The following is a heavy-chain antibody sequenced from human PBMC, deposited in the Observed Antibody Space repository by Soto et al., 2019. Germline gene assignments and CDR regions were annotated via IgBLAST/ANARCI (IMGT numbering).Heavy chain of an antibody. D-gene: IGHD3-10*01. Sequence: ASVKVSCKASGYTFTSYDINWVRQATGQGLEWMGWMNPNSGNTGYAQKFQGRVTMTTNTSISTAYMELSSLRSEDTAVYYCARLLLRSYYGSLTHMDVWGQGTTVPVSS. J-gene: IGHJ6*02. V-gene: IGHV1-8*01. CDR3: ARLLLRSYYGSLTHMDV. CDR1: GYTFTSYD. CDR2: MNPNSGNT.